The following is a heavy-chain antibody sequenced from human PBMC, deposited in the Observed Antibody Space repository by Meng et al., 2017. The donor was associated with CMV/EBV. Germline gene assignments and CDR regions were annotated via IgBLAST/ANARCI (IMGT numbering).Heavy chain of an antibody. D-gene: IGHD6-19*01. CDR1: GFTVSSNY. CDR2: IYSGGST. J-gene: IGHJ4*02. V-gene: IGHV3-53*01. Sequence: GGSLRLSCAASGFTVSSNYMSWVRQAPGKGLEWVSVIYSGGSTYYADSVKGRFTISRDNSKNTLYLQMNSLRAEDTAVYYCARVIAVAGLNPGRFDYWGQGTLVTVSS. CDR3: ARVIAVAGLNPGRFDY.